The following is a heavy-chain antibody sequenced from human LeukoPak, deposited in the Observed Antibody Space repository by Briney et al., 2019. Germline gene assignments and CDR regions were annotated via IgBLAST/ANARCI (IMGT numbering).Heavy chain of an antibody. CDR2: IKEDGSEK. CDR1: GFTFSSYW. D-gene: IGHD3-22*01. Sequence: PGGSLRLSCAASGFTFSSYWMSWVRQAPGKGLEWEANIKEDGSEKYYVDSVKGRFTISRDNAKNSLYLQMNSLRAEDTAVYYCARGRFHLDSSGYSSFYHWGHGTLVTVSS. CDR3: ARGRFHLDSSGYSSFYH. J-gene: IGHJ4*01. V-gene: IGHV3-7*01.